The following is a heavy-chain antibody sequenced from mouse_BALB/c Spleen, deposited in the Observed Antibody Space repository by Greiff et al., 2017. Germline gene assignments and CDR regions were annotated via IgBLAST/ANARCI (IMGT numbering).Heavy chain of an antibody. V-gene: IGHV5-6-3*01. CDR1: GFTFSSYG. CDR2: INSNGGST. CDR3: ARDYLYY. J-gene: IGHJ2*01. Sequence: EVQRVESGGGLVQPGGSLKLSCAASGFTFSSYGMSWVRQTPDKRLELVATINSNGGSTYYPDSVKGRFTISRDNAKNTLYLQMSSLKSEDTAMYYCARDYLYYWGQGTTLTVSS.